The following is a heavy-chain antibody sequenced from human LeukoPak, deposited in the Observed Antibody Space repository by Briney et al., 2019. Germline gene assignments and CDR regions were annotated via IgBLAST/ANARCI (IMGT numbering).Heavy chain of an antibody. V-gene: IGHV1-24*01. CDR3: ATEVTWRYSSSPLKYYYMDV. CDR1: GYTLTELS. CDR2: FDPEDGET. J-gene: IGHJ6*03. Sequence: ASVKVSCKVSGYTLTELSMHWVRQAPGKGLEWMGGFDPEDGETIYAQKFQGRVTMTEDTSTDTAYMELSSLRSEDTAVYYCATEVTWRYSSSPLKYYYMDVWGKGTTVTVSS. D-gene: IGHD6-13*01.